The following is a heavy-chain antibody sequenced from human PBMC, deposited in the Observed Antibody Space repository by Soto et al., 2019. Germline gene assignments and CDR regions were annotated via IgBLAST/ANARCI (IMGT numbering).Heavy chain of an antibody. CDR3: ARDRAVGVNRYFDL. CDR1: GDSISSYY. CDR2: IYYSGST. Sequence: QVQLQESGPGLVKPSETLSLTCTVSGDSISSYYWSWIRQPPGKGLEWIGYIYYSGSTKYSPSLKSRATIEVDSSKNQFSLKLSSVTAADTAVYYCARDRAVGVNRYFDLWGRGTLVTVSS. V-gene: IGHV4-59*01. J-gene: IGHJ2*01. D-gene: IGHD1-26*01.